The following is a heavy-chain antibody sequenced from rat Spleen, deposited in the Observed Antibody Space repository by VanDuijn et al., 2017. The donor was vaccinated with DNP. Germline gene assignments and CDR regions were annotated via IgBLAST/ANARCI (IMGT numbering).Heavy chain of an antibody. CDR1: GFTFSDFP. V-gene: IGHV5-46*01. CDR3: ASYYGGYSEG. J-gene: IGHJ3*01. Sequence: EVQLVESGGDLVQPGRSMKLSCTASGFTFSDFPMAWIRRAPTEGLECVAYISYHGGNTYYRDSVKGRFTVSRDNAENTLYLQMNSLRSEDTATYYCASYYGGYSEGWGQGTLVTVSS. CDR2: ISYHGGNT. D-gene: IGHD1-11*01.